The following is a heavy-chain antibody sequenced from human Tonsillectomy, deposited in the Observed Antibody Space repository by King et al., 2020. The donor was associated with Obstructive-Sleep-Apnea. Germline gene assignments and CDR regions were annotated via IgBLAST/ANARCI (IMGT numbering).Heavy chain of an antibody. D-gene: IGHD3-10*01. V-gene: IGHV3-9*01. CDR2: ISWNSGSI. CDR1: GFTFDDYA. Sequence: VQLVESGGGLVQPGRSLRLSCAASGFTFDDYAMHWVRQAPGKGLEWVSGISWNSGSIGYADSVKGRFTISRDNAENSLYLQMNSLRAEDTALYYCANLEFGECRGDDAFDIWGQGTMVTVSS. CDR3: ANLEFGECRGDDAFDI. J-gene: IGHJ3*02.